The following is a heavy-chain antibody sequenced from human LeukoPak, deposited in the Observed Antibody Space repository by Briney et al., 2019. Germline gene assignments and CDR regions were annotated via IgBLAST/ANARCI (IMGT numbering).Heavy chain of an antibody. CDR3: ARDKHGSGANGMDV. V-gene: IGHV3-21*01. D-gene: IGHD3-10*01. Sequence: GGSLRLSCAASGFTFSSYSMNWVRQAPGKGLEWVSSISSSSSYIYYADSVKGRFTISRDSAKNSLYLQMNSLRAEDTAVYYCARDKHGSGANGMDVWGQGTTVTVSS. J-gene: IGHJ6*02. CDR1: GFTFSSYS. CDR2: ISSSSSYI.